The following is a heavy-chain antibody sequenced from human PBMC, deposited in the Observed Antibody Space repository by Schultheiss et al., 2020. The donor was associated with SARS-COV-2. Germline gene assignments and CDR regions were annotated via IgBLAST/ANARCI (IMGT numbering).Heavy chain of an antibody. CDR1: GYTFTGYY. J-gene: IGHJ4*02. CDR2: INPNSGGT. CDR3: ARGSASPSLAGDY. D-gene: IGHD2-2*01. V-gene: IGHV1-2*02. Sequence: ASVKVSCKASGYTFTGYYMHWVRQAPGQGLEWMGWINPNSGGTNYAQKFQGRVTITRDTSASTAYMELSRLRSDDTAVYYCARGSASPSLAGDYWGQGTLVTVSS.